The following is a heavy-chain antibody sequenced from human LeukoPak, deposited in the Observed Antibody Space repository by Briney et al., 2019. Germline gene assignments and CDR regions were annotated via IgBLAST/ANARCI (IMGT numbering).Heavy chain of an antibody. Sequence: SVIYNVGTTYYADSVKGRFTISRDNSKNTLWLQMNSLRAEDTAVYYCARETYGSGSYYITYWGQGTLVTVSS. CDR2: IYNVGTT. J-gene: IGHJ4*02. V-gene: IGHV3-66*01. CDR3: ARETYGSGSYYITY. D-gene: IGHD3-10*01.